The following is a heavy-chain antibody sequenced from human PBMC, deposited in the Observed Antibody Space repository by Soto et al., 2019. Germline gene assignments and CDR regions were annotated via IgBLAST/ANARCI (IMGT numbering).Heavy chain of an antibody. CDR1: GGSISSGDYY. J-gene: IGHJ5*02. V-gene: IGHV4-30-4*01. CDR2: IYYSGST. D-gene: IGHD4-4*01. CDR3: AREVAYSNYFNWFDP. Sequence: PSETLSLTCTVSGGSISSGDYYWSWIRQPPGKGLEWIGYIYYSGSTYYNPSLKSRVTISVDTSKNQFSLKLSSVTAADTAVYYCAREVAYSNYFNWFDPWGQGTLVTVSS.